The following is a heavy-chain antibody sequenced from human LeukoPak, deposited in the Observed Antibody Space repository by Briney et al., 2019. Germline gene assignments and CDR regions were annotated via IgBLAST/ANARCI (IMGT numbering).Heavy chain of an antibody. CDR3: AGGYGYCSSTSCYWESFDY. CDR2: IYYSGST. Sequence: SEPLSLTCTVSGGSISSSSYYWGWIRQPPGKGLEWIGSIYYSGSTYYNPSLKSRVTISVDTSKNQFSLKLSSVTAADTAVYYCAGGYGYCSSTSCYWESFDYWGQGTLVTVSS. D-gene: IGHD2-2*01. V-gene: IGHV4-39*07. J-gene: IGHJ4*02. CDR1: GGSISSSSYY.